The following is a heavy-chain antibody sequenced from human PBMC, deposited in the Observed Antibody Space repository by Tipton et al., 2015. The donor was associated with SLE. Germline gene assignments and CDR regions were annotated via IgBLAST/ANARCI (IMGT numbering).Heavy chain of an antibody. J-gene: IGHJ4*02. D-gene: IGHD3-3*01. CDR2: IRSKTDGGTT. Sequence: SLRLSCAASGFTFTDAWMHWVRQTPGTGLEWVGRIRSKTDGGTTIYAAPVKDRFTISRDDSENTLYLQTNSLKTEDTAVYYCTSGWSFDYWGQGTLVTVSS. V-gene: IGHV3-15*01. CDR3: TSGWSFDY. CDR1: GFTFTDAW.